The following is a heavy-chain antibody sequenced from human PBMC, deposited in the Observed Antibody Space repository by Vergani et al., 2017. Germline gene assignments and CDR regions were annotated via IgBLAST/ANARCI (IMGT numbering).Heavy chain of an antibody. CDR2: IYYSGST. D-gene: IGHD2-2*01. CDR1: GGSISSYY. CDR3: ARARSSTSCREFDY. V-gene: IGHV4-59*12. J-gene: IGHJ4*02. Sequence: QVQLQESGPGLVKPSQTLSLTCTVSGGSISSYYWSWIRQPPGKGLEWIGYIYYSGSTNYNPSLKSRVTISVDTSKNQFSLKLSSVTAADTAVYYCARARSSTSCREFDYWGQGTLVTVSS.